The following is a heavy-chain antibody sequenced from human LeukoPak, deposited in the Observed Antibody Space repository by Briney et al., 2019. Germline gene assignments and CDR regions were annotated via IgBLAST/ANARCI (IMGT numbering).Heavy chain of an antibody. V-gene: IGHV3-48*03. CDR3: ARDQGTGGYYFYYMGV. CDR2: ISGSGDTR. CDR1: GFTFSTYE. J-gene: IGHJ6*03. D-gene: IGHD7-27*01. Sequence: GGSLRLSCAASGFTFSTYEMNWVRQAPGKGLEWVSFISGSGDTRFYADSVKGRFTISRDKAKDSLYPQLDGLRGEDTAIYYCARDQGTGGYYFYYMGVWGKGTTVTVSS.